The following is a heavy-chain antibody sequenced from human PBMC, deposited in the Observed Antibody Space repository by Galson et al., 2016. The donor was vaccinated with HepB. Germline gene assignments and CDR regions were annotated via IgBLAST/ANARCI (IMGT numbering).Heavy chain of an antibody. CDR2: IYHSGST. V-gene: IGHV4-4*02. J-gene: IGHJ6*02. CDR1: GDSISSGNW. Sequence: SETLSLTCAVLGDSISSGNWWSWVRQAPGKGLEWIGEIYHSGSTNYNPSLKSRLTISLDKSKNEFSLRLSSVAAADTAIYYCARNYFGLGSSTFYYGLDVWGQGTTVTVSS. CDR3: ARNYFGLGSSTFYYGLDV. D-gene: IGHD3-10*01.